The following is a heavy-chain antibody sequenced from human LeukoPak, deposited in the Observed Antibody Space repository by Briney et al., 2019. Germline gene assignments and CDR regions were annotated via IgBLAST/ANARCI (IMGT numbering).Heavy chain of an antibody. CDR1: GYTFTDYY. J-gene: IGHJ4*02. Sequence: ASVKVSCKASGYTFTDYYMHWVRHPPGQGFEWMGWINPNDGDTKYAQKFQGRVTMTRDTSISTAHMEVSRLRSDDTAVYYCARANFLYCSSSTCLFDYWGQGTLVTVSS. CDR2: INPNDGDT. D-gene: IGHD2-2*01. V-gene: IGHV1-2*02. CDR3: ARANFLYCSSSTCLFDY.